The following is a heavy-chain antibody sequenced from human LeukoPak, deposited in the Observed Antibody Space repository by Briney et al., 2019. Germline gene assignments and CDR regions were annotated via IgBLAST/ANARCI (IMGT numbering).Heavy chain of an antibody. CDR3: ARFTVDYYGSGSYSDS. V-gene: IGHV4-30-4*01. J-gene: IGHJ4*02. CDR2: IYNSGTT. Sequence: SETLPLTCTVSGGSISRGDYCWTWIRQSPGKGLDWIGYIYNSGTTYYNPSLKSRVTISEDTSKNQFSLRLSSVTAADTAVYYCARFTVDYYGSGSYSDSWGQGTLVTVSS. CDR1: GGSISRGDYC. D-gene: IGHD3-10*01.